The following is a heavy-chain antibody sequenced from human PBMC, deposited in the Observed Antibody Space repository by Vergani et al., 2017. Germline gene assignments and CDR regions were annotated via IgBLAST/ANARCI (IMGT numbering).Heavy chain of an antibody. CDR1: GGPISSGDYY. D-gene: IGHD3-10*01. CDR3: ARVGVVRGVSYYYYYYGMDV. V-gene: IGHV4-30-4*08. CDR2: IYYSGSA. Sequence: QVQLQESGPGLVKPSQTLSLTCTVSGGPISSGDYYWSWIRQPPGKGLEWIGYIYYSGSAYHNPSLKSRVTISVDTSKNQFSLKLSSVTAADTAVYYCARVGVVRGVSYYYYYYGMDVWGQGTTVTVSS. J-gene: IGHJ6*02.